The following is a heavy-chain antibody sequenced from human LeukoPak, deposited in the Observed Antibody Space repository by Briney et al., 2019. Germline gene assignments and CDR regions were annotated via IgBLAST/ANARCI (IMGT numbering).Heavy chain of an antibody. Sequence: ASVKVSCEASGGTFSSYAISWVRQAPGQGLEWMGGIIPIFGTANYAQKFQGRVTITADESTSTAYMELSSLRSEDTAVYYCARGYQLLYRNYYYYYYMDVWGKGTTVTVSS. V-gene: IGHV1-69*13. CDR1: GGTFSSYA. D-gene: IGHD2-2*02. CDR2: IIPIFGTA. J-gene: IGHJ6*03. CDR3: ARGYQLLYRNYYYYYYMDV.